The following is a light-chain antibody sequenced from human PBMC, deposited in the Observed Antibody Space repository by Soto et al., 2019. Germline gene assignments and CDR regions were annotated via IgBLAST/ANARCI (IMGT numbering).Light chain of an antibody. V-gene: IGKV1-12*01. J-gene: IGKJ2*01. CDR1: QSIGNW. Sequence: DIPMTQSPSSVSASVGDTVTITCRASQSIGNWLAWYQQKPGKAPKLLIYTASSLQSGVPSRFSGSGSGTDFTLTISSLQPEDFATYYCQQANSLSYTFGQGTNLEIK. CDR3: QQANSLSYT. CDR2: TAS.